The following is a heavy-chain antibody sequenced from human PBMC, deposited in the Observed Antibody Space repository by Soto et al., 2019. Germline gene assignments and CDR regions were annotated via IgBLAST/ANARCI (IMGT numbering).Heavy chain of an antibody. V-gene: IGHV4-39*01. CDR3: AGHSCQNFLGEIHAPLNCCDS. Sequence: PSETVALTCSVSGGSISSSNYYWAWIRQPPGKGLEWIGSIHSSGRTYRTPSLKGRVTISVDMFNNQCPLKLNSVTAADTAVYFGAGHSCQNFLGEIHAPLNCCDSRGPAPLLTVAA. CDR1: GGSISSSNYY. CDR2: IHSSGRT. J-gene: IGHJ5*01. D-gene: IGHD3-16*01.